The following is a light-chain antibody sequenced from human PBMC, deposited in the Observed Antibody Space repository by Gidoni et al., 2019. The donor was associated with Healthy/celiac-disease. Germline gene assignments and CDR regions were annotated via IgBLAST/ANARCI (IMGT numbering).Light chain of an antibody. CDR2: AAS. J-gene: IGKJ2*01. V-gene: IGKV1-39*01. Sequence: DIQMTHSPSSLSASVGDRVTITCRASQSISSYLNWYQKKPGKATKLLIYAASSLKSGVPSRFSGSGSGTDFTLTISSLQHEDFATYYCQQSYSTPYTFGQGTKLEIK. CDR1: QSISSY. CDR3: QQSYSTPYT.